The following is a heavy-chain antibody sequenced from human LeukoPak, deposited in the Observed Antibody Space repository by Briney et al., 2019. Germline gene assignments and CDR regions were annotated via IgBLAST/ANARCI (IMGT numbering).Heavy chain of an antibody. CDR1: GFTFSSEG. CDR2: IRFDGSNK. D-gene: IGHD6-6*01. Sequence: GGSLRLSCAASGFTFSSEGMNWVRQAPGKGLEWVAFIRFDGSNKYYADSVKGRFTISRDNSKNTLYLQMNSLRAEDTAVYYCAKDLSSSFLYYFDYWGQGTLVTVSS. CDR3: AKDLSSSFLYYFDY. V-gene: IGHV3-30*02. J-gene: IGHJ4*02.